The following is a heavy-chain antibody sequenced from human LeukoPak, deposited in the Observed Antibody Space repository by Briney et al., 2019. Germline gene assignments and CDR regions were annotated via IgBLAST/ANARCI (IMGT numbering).Heavy chain of an antibody. CDR3: ARAIGSSWGKVDY. Sequence: GGSLRLSCVASGFTFSNYWMHWVRHAPGKGLVWVSRIKTDGSRTNYADSVKGRFTISRDNAKNTVYLEMNSLRSEDTAVYYCARAIGSSWGKVDYWGQGTLVTVSS. J-gene: IGHJ4*02. CDR2: IKTDGSRT. CDR1: GFTFSNYW. V-gene: IGHV3-74*01. D-gene: IGHD6-13*01.